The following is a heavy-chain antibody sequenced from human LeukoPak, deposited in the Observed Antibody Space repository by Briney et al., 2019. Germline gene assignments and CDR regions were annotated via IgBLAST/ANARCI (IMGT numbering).Heavy chain of an antibody. Sequence: GGSLRLSCAASGFTFSNAWMSWVRQAPGKGLEWVGRIKSKTDGGTTDYAAPVKGRFTISRDDSKNTLYLQMNSLKTEDTAVYYCTTTPPMIAYCGGDCYSGGGGWFDPWGQGTLVTVSS. J-gene: IGHJ5*02. D-gene: IGHD2-21*02. CDR1: GFTFSNAW. V-gene: IGHV3-15*01. CDR2: IKSKTDGGTT. CDR3: TTTPPMIAYCGGDCYSGGGGWFDP.